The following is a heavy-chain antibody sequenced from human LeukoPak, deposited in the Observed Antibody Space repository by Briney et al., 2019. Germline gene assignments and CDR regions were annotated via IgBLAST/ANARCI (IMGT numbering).Heavy chain of an antibody. Sequence: ASVKVSCKTSGYAFTSYYVHWVRQAPGQGLEWMGMINPTVGTTNHAQKFQGRVTMTRDTSTTTVFMELSSLRSADTAVYYCARLTATVAHRGGYFDSWGQGTLVTVSS. CDR3: ARLTATVAHRGGYFDS. J-gene: IGHJ4*02. D-gene: IGHD5-12*01. CDR2: INPTVGTT. V-gene: IGHV1-46*01. CDR1: GYAFTSYY.